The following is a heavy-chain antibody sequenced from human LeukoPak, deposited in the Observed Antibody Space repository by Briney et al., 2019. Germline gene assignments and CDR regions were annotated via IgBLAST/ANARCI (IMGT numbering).Heavy chain of an antibody. CDR1: GGSIGSYY. CDR3: ATVGVVVPTTMNYYYMDV. V-gene: IGHV4-59*01. D-gene: IGHD2-21*01. Sequence: PSETLSLTCTISGGSIGSYYWSWIRQPPGKGLEWIGYIYDSGSTIYNTSLKGRVTASIDRSKNQISLKLSFVSAADTAVYYCATVGVVVPTTMNYYYMDVWGKGTTVTVSS. CDR2: IYDSGST. J-gene: IGHJ6*03.